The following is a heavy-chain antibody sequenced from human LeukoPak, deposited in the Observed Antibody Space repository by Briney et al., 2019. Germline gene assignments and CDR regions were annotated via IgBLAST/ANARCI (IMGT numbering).Heavy chain of an antibody. J-gene: IGHJ5*02. CDR2: IYYSGSP. Sequence: SETLSLTCTVSGGSISSSSYYWGWIRQPPGKGLEWIGSIYYSGSPYYNPSLKSRVTISVDTSKKQFSLKLSSVTAADTAVYYCARHVGFITMVRGVINNNWFDPWGQGTLVIVSS. CDR1: GGSISSSSYY. V-gene: IGHV4-39*01. CDR3: ARHVGFITMVRGVINNNWFDP. D-gene: IGHD3-10*01.